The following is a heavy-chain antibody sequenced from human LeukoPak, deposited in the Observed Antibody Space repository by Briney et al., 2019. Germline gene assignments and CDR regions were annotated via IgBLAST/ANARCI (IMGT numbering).Heavy chain of an antibody. CDR3: ARDLYYYDSSGYHLITYYFDY. V-gene: IGHV3-21*01. CDR1: GFTFSIYS. CDR2: ISSSSSYI. Sequence: PGGSLRLSCAASGFTFSIYSMNWVRQAPGKGLEWVSSISSSSSYIYYADSVKGRFTISRDNAKNSLYLQMNSLRAEDTAVYYCARDLYYYDSSGYHLITYYFDYWGQGTLVTVSS. J-gene: IGHJ4*02. D-gene: IGHD3-22*01.